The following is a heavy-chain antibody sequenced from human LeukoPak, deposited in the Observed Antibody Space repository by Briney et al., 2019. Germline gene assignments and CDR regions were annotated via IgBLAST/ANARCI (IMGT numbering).Heavy chain of an antibody. CDR1: GYTFTSYG. CDR2: ISAYNGNT. CDR3: ARDLEYYYDSSGYEYYFYYYMDV. V-gene: IGHV1-18*01. D-gene: IGHD3-22*01. J-gene: IGHJ6*03. Sequence: GASVKVSCKASGYTFTSYGISWVRQAPGQGLEWMGWISAYNGNTNYAQKLQGRVTMTTDTSTSTAYMELRSLRSDDTAVYYCARDLEYYYDSSGYEYYFYYYMDVWGKGTTVTVSS.